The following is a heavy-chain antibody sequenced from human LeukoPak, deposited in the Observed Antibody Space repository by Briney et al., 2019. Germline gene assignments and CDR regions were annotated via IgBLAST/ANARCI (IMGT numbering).Heavy chain of an antibody. CDR2: ISGGGVST. CDR1: GFTFSSYA. CDR3: ARELSGSSWYLDYFDY. V-gene: IGHV3-23*01. Sequence: GGSLRLSCAASGFTFSSYAMTWVRQAPGKGLQWVSAISGGGVSTYYADSVKGRFTISRDNAKNSLYLQMNSLRAEDTAVYYCARELSGSSWYLDYFDYWGQGTLVTVSS. J-gene: IGHJ4*02. D-gene: IGHD6-13*01.